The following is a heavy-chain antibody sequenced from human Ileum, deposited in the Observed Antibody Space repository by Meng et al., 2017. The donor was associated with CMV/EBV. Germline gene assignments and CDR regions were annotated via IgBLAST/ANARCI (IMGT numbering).Heavy chain of an antibody. Sequence: QISFKEFRSTLVKPPKTAPRTFSFSGFSPSTSGEGVGWIRQPPGKALEWLALIYRGDDKRYSPSLNSRLTIAKDTSKNEVVLTLTNMGPIDTGTYYCAHFVGGYYPSRPDYWGQGTLVTVSS. J-gene: IGHJ4*02. CDR2: IYRGDDK. V-gene: IGHV2-5*02. D-gene: IGHD1-26*01. CDR3: AHFVGGYYPSRPDY. CDR1: GFSPSTSGEG.